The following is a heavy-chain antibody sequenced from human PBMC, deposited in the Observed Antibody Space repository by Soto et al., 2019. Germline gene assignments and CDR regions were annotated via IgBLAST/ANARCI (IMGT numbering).Heavy chain of an antibody. J-gene: IGHJ4*02. D-gene: IGHD3-16*02. Sequence: GGSLRLSCAASGFTFSSYGMHWVRQAPGKGLEWVAVIWYDGSNKYYADSVKGRFTISRDNSKNTLYLQMNSLRAEDTAVYYCARDLIYTEVHLGELSFSYWGQGTLVTVSS. V-gene: IGHV3-33*01. CDR1: GFTFSSYG. CDR2: IWYDGSNK. CDR3: ARDLIYTEVHLGELSFSY.